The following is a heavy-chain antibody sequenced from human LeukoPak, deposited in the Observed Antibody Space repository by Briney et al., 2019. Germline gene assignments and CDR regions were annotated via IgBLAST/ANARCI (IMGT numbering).Heavy chain of an antibody. CDR1: VFTFITSG. J-gene: IGHJ5*02. Sequence: GWSLRLSFAASVFTFITSGMNWFGQAPGKGREGVGYIISSGTTISYAQSFKGRSTIPRDTAQNYLTMNMNKLRADDTAVYYCARAAYRSSWYGNWFDPWGQGTLVTVSS. CDR3: ARAAYRSSWYGNWFDP. CDR2: IISSGTTI. D-gene: IGHD6-13*01. V-gene: IGHV3-48*01.